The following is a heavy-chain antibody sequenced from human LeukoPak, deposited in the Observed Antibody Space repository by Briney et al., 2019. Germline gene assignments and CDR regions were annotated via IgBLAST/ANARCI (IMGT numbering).Heavy chain of an antibody. J-gene: IGHJ5*02. D-gene: IGHD3-3*01. CDR2: LYPADADT. CDR3: ARLPYDFWSGYQQTPPFDP. V-gene: IGHV5-51*01. Sequence: GAALQISCKSSGYSFTSYCIGCVLQLPGKGLEWMVILYPADADTSYSPSFQGQVTMSADKSISPSSLQWSSLNAADTAIYYCARLPYDFWSGYQQTPPFDPCGQGALVTVSS. CDR1: GYSFTSYC.